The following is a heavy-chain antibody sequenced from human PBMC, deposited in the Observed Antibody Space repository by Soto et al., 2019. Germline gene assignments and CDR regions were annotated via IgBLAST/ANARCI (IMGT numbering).Heavy chain of an antibody. D-gene: IGHD6-13*01. Sequence: GGSLKISCQCSGYTFSNFWVGWVRQLPGKGLEWMGIIYPGDHETRYSPSFHGKVTISADKSINTAYLQWNSLEAPDTAFYFCARSPRSSPYFDYWGQGALVTSPQ. CDR2: IYPGDHET. V-gene: IGHV5-51*01. CDR3: ARSPRSSPYFDY. CDR1: GYTFSNFW. J-gene: IGHJ4*02.